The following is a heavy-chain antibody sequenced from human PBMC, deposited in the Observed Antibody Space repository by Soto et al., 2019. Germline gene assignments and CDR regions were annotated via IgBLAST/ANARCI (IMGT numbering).Heavy chain of an antibody. CDR3: AREGQIVGATNWFDP. Sequence: EVQLVESGGGLVQPGGSLRLSCAASGFTFSSYSMNWVRQAPGKGLEWVSYISSSSSTIYYADSVKGRFTISRDNAKNSLYLQMNSLRAEDTAVYYCAREGQIVGATNWFDPWGQGTLVTVSS. D-gene: IGHD1-26*01. CDR1: GFTFSSYS. CDR2: ISSSSSTI. V-gene: IGHV3-48*01. J-gene: IGHJ5*02.